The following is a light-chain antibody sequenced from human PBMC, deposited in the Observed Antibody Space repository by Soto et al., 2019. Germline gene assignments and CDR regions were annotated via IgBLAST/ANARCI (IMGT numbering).Light chain of an antibody. V-gene: IGKV3-20*01. CDR3: QQYGSSPIT. Sequence: EIVLTQSPATLSFSPGEISTLSCRASQSVSSYLAWYQQKPGQAPRLLIYDASNRATGIPARFSGRGSGTDFTLTISRLEPEDFAVYYCQQYGSSPITFGQGTRLEIK. CDR2: DAS. CDR1: QSVSSY. J-gene: IGKJ5*01.